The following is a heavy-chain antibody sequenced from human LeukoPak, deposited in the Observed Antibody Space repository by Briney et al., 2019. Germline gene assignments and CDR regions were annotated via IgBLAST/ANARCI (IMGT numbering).Heavy chain of an antibody. CDR3: ARDPYSGSYGNYYYYFMDV. J-gene: IGHJ6*03. V-gene: IGHV3-21*01. Sequence: PGGSLRLSCAASGFTVSSNYMSWVRQAPGKGLEWASSITSGSSYIYYADSVKGRFTISRDNAKNSLYLQMNSLRAEDTAVYYCARDPYSGSYGNYYYYFMDVWGKGTTVTISS. CDR1: GFTVSSNY. CDR2: ITSGSSYI. D-gene: IGHD1-26*01.